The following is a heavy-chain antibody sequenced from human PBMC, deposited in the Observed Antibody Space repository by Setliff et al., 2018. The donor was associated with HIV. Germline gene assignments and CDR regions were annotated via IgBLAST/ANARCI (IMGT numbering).Heavy chain of an antibody. J-gene: IGHJ3*01. CDR2: ITSSGSTT. D-gene: IGHD3-22*01. CDR1: GFSFSDYY. Sequence: GALRLSCAASGFSFSDYYMTWARQAPGRGLEWVSYITSSGSTTHYGDSVRGRFTASRDNAESSLYLQMNNLRVEDTAVYYCARDRHYYHSGAYGGSRDSFDFWGQGTMVTVSS. V-gene: IGHV3-11*01. CDR3: ARDRHYYHSGAYGGSRDSFDF.